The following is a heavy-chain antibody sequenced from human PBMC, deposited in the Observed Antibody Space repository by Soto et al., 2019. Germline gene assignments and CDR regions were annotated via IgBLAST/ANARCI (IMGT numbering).Heavy chain of an antibody. D-gene: IGHD3-22*01. Sequence: EVQLVESGGGLVQPGGSLRLSCAASGFTFSSYSMNWVRQAPGKGLEWVSYISSSSSTIYYADSVKGRFTISRDNAKNSRYLQMNSLRDEDTAVYYCARGLYYYDTGGYYFGGQGTLVTVSS. CDR1: GFTFSSYS. CDR3: ARGLYYYDTGGYYF. V-gene: IGHV3-48*02. CDR2: ISSSSSTI. J-gene: IGHJ4*02.